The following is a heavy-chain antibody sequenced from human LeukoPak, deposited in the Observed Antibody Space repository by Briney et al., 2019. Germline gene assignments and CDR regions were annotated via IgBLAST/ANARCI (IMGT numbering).Heavy chain of an antibody. D-gene: IGHD5-12*01. CDR2: IKQDGSER. CDR1: GFSFSSYW. CDR3: ARKGYSGYERPFDY. Sequence: GRSLRLSCAASGFSFSSYWMSWVRQAPGKGLEWVANIKQDGSERYYVDSVKGRFTISRDNAKNSLYLQMNSLRAEDTAVYYCARKGYSGYERPFDYWGQGTRVTVSS. V-gene: IGHV3-7*04. J-gene: IGHJ4*02.